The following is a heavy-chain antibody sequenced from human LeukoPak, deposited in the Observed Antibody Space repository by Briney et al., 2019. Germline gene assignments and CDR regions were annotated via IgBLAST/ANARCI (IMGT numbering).Heavy chain of an antibody. CDR2: INPSGGTT. Sequence: ASVKVSCKASGYTFTSYYMHWVRQAPGQGLEWMGVINPSGGTTNYAQKFQGRVTMTRDTSTSTVYMELSSLRSEDTAVYYCARGSRYHDWLSPLDSWGQGTLVTVSS. CDR3: ARGSRYHDWLSPLDS. D-gene: IGHD3-9*01. V-gene: IGHV1-46*01. CDR1: GYTFTSYY. J-gene: IGHJ4*02.